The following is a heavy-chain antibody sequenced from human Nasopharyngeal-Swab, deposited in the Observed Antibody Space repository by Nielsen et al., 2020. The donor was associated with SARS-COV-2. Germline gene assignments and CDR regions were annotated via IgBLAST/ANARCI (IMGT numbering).Heavy chain of an antibody. CDR1: GGSFSGYY. J-gene: IGHJ4*02. D-gene: IGHD5-18*01. CDR2: INHSGST. Sequence: SETLSLPCAVYGGSFSGYYWSWIRQPPGKGLEWIGEINHSGSTNYNPSLKSRVTISVDTSKNQFSLKLSSVTAADTAVYYCARHTANTEDWGQGTLVTVSS. CDR3: ARHTANTED. V-gene: IGHV4-34*01.